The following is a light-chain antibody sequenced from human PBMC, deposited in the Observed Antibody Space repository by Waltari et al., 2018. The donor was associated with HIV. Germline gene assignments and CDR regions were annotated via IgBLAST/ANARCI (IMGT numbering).Light chain of an antibody. Sequence: QSALTQPPSASGSPEQSVTISCTGTSSDVGAYNFVSWYQQRPGQAPKLSILWVSKRPQGVPDRFSVSKSVNTASLTVSGLQAEDEADYYCSSFAGTNSHVVFGGGTKLTVL. CDR2: WVS. V-gene: IGLV2-8*01. CDR3: SSFAGTNSHVV. J-gene: IGLJ2*01. CDR1: SSDVGAYNF.